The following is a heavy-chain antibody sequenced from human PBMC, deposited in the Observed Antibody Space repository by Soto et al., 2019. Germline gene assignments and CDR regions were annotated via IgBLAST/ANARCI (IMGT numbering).Heavy chain of an antibody. Sequence: QVQLVQSGAEEKKPGASVKVSCKASGYTFTSYAMHWVRQAPGQRLEWMGWINAGNGNTKYSQKFQGRVTITRDTSASTAYRELSSLRSEDTAVYYGARISGYYLIDAYWGQGTLVTVSS. J-gene: IGHJ4*02. D-gene: IGHD3-22*01. CDR3: ARISGYYLIDAY. CDR2: INAGNGNT. V-gene: IGHV1-3*05. CDR1: GYTFTSYA.